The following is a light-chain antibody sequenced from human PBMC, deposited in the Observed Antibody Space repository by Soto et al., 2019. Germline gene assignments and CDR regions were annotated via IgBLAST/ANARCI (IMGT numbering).Light chain of an antibody. V-gene: IGKV3-15*01. J-gene: IGKJ1*01. Sequence: EIVMTQSPATLSASPGERVTLSCRASQSVSSNLAWYQQKPGQAPRLLIYGASTRATGIPARFSGSGSGTEFSLTISSLQSEDFAVYYCQHYHNWPPWTFGRGTKVEI. CDR3: QHYHNWPPWT. CDR1: QSVSSN. CDR2: GAS.